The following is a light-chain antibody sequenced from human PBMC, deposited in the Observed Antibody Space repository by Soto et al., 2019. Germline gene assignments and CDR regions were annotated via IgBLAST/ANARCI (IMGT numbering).Light chain of an antibody. J-gene: IGLJ3*02. Sequence: QSVLTQPPSASGTPGQRVTISCSGSSSNIGSNTVNWYQQLPGTAPKLLIYSNNQRPSGVPDRFSGSKSGTSASLAIGGLQSEYEADYYCAVWDDSLNGRVFGGGTKVTVL. CDR2: SNN. V-gene: IGLV1-44*01. CDR3: AVWDDSLNGRV. CDR1: SSNIGSNT.